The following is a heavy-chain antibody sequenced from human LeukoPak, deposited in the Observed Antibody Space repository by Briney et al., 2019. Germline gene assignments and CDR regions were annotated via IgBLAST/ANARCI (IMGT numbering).Heavy chain of an antibody. J-gene: IGHJ4*02. Sequence: PGGSLRLSCAASGFTFSSYGMHWVRQAPGKGLEWVAVIWYDGSNKYYADSVKGRFTISRDNSKNTLYLQMNSLRAEDTAVYYCARDGAAAGIKAGPSDWGQGTLVTVSS. V-gene: IGHV3-33*01. CDR3: ARDGAAAGIKAGPSD. D-gene: IGHD6-13*01. CDR1: GFTFSSYG. CDR2: IWYDGSNK.